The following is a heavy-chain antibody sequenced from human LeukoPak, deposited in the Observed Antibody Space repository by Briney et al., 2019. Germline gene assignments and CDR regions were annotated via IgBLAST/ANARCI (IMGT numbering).Heavy chain of an antibody. J-gene: IGHJ3*02. CDR3: ARAISSTAQLAFDI. D-gene: IGHD4-11*01. CDR2: ISYDGSNK. Sequence: GGSLRLSCAASGFTFNRYAMHWARQAPGKGLEWVAFISYDGSNKYYTDSVKGRFTISRDNSKNTLYLQMNGLRAEDTAVYYCARAISSTAQLAFDIWGQGTMVTVSS. V-gene: IGHV3-30-3*01. CDR1: GFTFNRYA.